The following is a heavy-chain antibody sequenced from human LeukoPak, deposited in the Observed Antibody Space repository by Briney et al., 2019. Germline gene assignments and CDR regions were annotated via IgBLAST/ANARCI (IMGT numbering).Heavy chain of an antibody. CDR3: ARHGYYYGSGSQLFDY. Sequence: SETLSLTCTVSGGSISSSSYYWGWIRQPPGKGLEWIGSIYYSGSTYYNPSPKSRVTISVDTSKNQFSLKLSSVTAADTAVYYCARHGYYYGSGSQLFDYWGQGTLVTVSS. V-gene: IGHV4-39*01. D-gene: IGHD3-10*01. J-gene: IGHJ4*02. CDR1: GGSISSSSYY. CDR2: IYYSGST.